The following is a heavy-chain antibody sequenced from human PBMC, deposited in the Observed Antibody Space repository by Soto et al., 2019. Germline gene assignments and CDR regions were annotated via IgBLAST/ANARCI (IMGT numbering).Heavy chain of an antibody. CDR1: GFSFNTYE. CDR2: ISTSGSTI. V-gene: IGHV3-48*03. J-gene: IGHJ4*02. Sequence: PGGSLRLSCAASGFSFNTYEMNWVRQAPGKGLEWVSYISTSGSTIYYADSVKGRFTISRDNGKNSLYLQMNSLRAEDTVVYYCAYGGSCDYWGQGTQVTVSS. D-gene: IGHD1-26*01. CDR3: AYGGSCDY.